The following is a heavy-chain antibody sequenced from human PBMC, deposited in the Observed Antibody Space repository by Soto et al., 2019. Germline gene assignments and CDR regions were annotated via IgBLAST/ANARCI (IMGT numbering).Heavy chain of an antibody. J-gene: IGHJ4*02. CDR2: ISASGDTK. V-gene: IGHV3-48*02. Sequence: EVRLVESGGGLVQPGGSLRLSCAASGFIFNSYSMNWVRHTRGKGLEWVSYISASGDTKHYADSVKGRFTISRDNAKNSLFLQMHSLRDEDTAVYYCARDSTYYYDTSGYCVYWGQGTLVTVSS. D-gene: IGHD3-22*01. CDR3: ARDSTYYYDTSGYCVY. CDR1: GFIFNSYS.